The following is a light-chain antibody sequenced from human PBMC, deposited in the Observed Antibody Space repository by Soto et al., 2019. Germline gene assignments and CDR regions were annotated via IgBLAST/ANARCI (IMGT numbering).Light chain of an antibody. Sequence: DIVMTQSPDSLAVSLGERATINCKSSQSVLYKSNNKNYLGWYQKKPGQPPKLLIYWASTRESGVPDRFSGGGSGTDFTLTISSLQAEDVAVYYCQQYYSIPPTFGGGTKVEIK. J-gene: IGKJ4*01. CDR1: QSVLYKSNNKNY. CDR3: QQYYSIPPT. V-gene: IGKV4-1*01. CDR2: WAS.